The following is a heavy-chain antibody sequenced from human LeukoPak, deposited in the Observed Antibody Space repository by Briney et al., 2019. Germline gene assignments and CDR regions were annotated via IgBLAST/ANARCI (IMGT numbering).Heavy chain of an antibody. D-gene: IGHD3-10*01. CDR1: GGSFSGYY. CDR2: IYYSGST. Sequence: NPSETLSLTCAVYGGSFSGYYWSWIRQPPGKGLEWIGYIYYSGSTYYNPSLKSRVTISVDTSKNQFSLKLSSVTAADTAVYYCARGGPADYYGSGSNYCYYYGMDVWGQGTTVTVSS. V-gene: IGHV4-30-4*08. J-gene: IGHJ6*02. CDR3: ARGGPADYYGSGSNYCYYYGMDV.